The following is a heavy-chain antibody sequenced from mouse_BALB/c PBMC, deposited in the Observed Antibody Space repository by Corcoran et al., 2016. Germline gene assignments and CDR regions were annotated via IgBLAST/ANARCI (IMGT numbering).Heavy chain of an antibody. D-gene: IGHD3-2*02. J-gene: IGHJ4*01. CDR2: INTYTGEP. V-gene: IGHV9-1*02. Sequence: QIQLVQSGPELKKPGETVKISCKASGYTFTNYGMNWVKQAPGKGLKWMGWINTYTGEPTYADDFKGRFAFSLETSASTAYLQINNLKNEDMATYFCASGRPYAMDYWGQGTSVTVSS. CDR1: GYTFTNYG. CDR3: ASGRPYAMDY.